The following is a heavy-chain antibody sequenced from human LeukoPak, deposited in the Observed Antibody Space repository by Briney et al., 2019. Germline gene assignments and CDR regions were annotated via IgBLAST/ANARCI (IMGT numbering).Heavy chain of an antibody. D-gene: IGHD4/OR15-4a*01. CDR1: GFTFSSYA. V-gene: IGHV3-23*01. CDR2: ASGHGDST. J-gene: IGHJ3*02. Sequence: PGGSLRLSCAASGFTFSSYAMSWVRQAPGKGLEWVSAASGHGDSTYYADSVKGRFTISRDNSKNTLYLQMNSLRADDTAVYYCARGDYGRYASDTWGPGTKVTVSS. CDR3: ARGDYGRYASDT.